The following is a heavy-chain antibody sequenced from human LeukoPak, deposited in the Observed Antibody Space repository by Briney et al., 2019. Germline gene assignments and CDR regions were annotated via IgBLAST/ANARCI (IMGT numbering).Heavy chain of an antibody. V-gene: IGHV3-73*01. Sequence: GGSLRLSCAASGFTFSGSAMHWVRQASGKGLEWVGRIRSKANSYATAYAASVKGRFTISRDDSKNAAYLQMNSLKTEDTAVYYCTRRYSGSYPHAFDIWGQGTMVTVSS. CDR2: IRSKANSYAT. CDR3: TRRYSGSYPHAFDI. J-gene: IGHJ3*02. CDR1: GFTFSGSA. D-gene: IGHD1-26*01.